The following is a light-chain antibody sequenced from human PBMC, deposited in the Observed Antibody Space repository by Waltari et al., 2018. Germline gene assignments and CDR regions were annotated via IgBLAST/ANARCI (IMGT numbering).Light chain of an antibody. J-gene: IGLJ1*01. CDR3: QVWDTSIDLSV. CDR2: YDS. Sequence: SYVLTQAPSVSVATGETARITCGGNNIADKNVHWYQQKPGQAPVLVIFYDSDRPSGIPDRFSCSNSGTTATLSIIRAEAGDEADYYCQVWDTSIDLSVFGTGTKVTVL. CDR1: NIADKN. V-gene: IGLV3-21*04.